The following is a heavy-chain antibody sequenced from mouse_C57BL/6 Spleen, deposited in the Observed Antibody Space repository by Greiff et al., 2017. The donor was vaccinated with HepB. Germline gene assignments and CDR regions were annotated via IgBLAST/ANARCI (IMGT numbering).Heavy chain of an antibody. Sequence: QVQLQQPGAELVMPGASVKLSCKASGYTFTSYWMHWVKQRPGQGLEWIGEIDPSDSYTNYNQKFKGKSTLTVDKSSSTAYMQLSSLTYEDSAVYYCAREGRYDYDKYFDYWGQGTTLTVSS. CDR1: GYTFTSYW. D-gene: IGHD2-4*01. V-gene: IGHV1-69*01. CDR3: AREGRYDYDKYFDY. J-gene: IGHJ2*01. CDR2: IDPSDSYT.